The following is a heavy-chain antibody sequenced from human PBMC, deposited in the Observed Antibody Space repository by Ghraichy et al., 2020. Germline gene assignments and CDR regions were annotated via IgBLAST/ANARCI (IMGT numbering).Heavy chain of an antibody. Sequence: SVKVSCKASGGSFNTYSISWVRQAPGQGLEWMGRIVPSLGIVNHAQRFQGRVTITANTSASTAYMELSSLRAADTAVYYCAKYFSYSLDVWGQGTTVTVSS. CDR1: GGSFNTYS. D-gene: IGHD2/OR15-2a*01. CDR2: IVPSLGIV. J-gene: IGHJ6*02. V-gene: IGHV1-69*02. CDR3: AKYFSYSLDV.